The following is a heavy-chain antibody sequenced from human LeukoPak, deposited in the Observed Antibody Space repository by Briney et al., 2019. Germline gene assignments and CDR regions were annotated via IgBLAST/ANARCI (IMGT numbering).Heavy chain of an antibody. CDR1: GFTFDDYA. CDR2: ISWNSGSI. D-gene: IGHD5-18*01. Sequence: PGGSLRLSCAASGFTFDDYAMHWVRQAPGKGLEWVSGISWNSGSIGYADSVKGRFTISRDNAKNSLYLQMNSLRAEDMALYYCAKAGLWSGFDYWGQGTLVTVSP. J-gene: IGHJ4*02. CDR3: AKAGLWSGFDY. V-gene: IGHV3-9*03.